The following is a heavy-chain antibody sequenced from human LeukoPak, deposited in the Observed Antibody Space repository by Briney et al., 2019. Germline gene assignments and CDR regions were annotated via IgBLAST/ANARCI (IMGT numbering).Heavy chain of an antibody. CDR3: ARFVVVTAGDY. Sequence: GGSLRLSCAASGFTFSDYDMNWVRQAPGKGLEWVSYISTSGGTVYYADSVKGRFTVSRDTAKNTLYLQMNSLRVEDTAVYYCARFVVVTAGDYWGQGTLVTVSS. CDR1: GFTFSDYD. J-gene: IGHJ4*02. D-gene: IGHD2-21*02. V-gene: IGHV3-48*03. CDR2: ISTSGGTV.